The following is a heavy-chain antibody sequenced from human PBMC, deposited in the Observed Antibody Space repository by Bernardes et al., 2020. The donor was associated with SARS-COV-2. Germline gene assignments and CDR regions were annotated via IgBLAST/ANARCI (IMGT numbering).Heavy chain of an antibody. CDR2: LTHTTTTM. CDR1: GFTVFNYN. Sequence: GGSLRLSCEASGFTVFNYNINWVRQAPGKGLEWISYLTHTTTTMMYADSVKGRFTMSRDNAKNSLYLQMNSLRAEDTAVYYCARGSELLWFGELILRYGMDVWGQGTTVTVSS. CDR3: ARGSELLWFGELILRYGMDV. V-gene: IGHV3-48*04. J-gene: IGHJ6*02. D-gene: IGHD3-10*01.